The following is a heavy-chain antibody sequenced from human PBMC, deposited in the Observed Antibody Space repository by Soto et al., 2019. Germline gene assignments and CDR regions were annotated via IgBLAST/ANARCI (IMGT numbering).Heavy chain of an antibody. Sequence: QVQLVQSGAEVKKPGSSVRVSCKASGGTLSNYGISWVRQAPGQGLEWMGGIIPVFGTANYAQKFQVRVTITADESKSTVYMDVTSLRSEDTAVYYCSRGDATMIVVTTYYAMDVWGQGTTVSVSS. V-gene: IGHV1-69*12. D-gene: IGHD3-22*01. CDR1: GGTLSNYG. J-gene: IGHJ6*02. CDR3: SRGDATMIVVTTYYAMDV. CDR2: IIPVFGTA.